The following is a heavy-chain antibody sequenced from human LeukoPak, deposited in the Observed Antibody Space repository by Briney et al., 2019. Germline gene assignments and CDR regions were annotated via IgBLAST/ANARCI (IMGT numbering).Heavy chain of an antibody. D-gene: IGHD2/OR15-2a*01. CDR1: GLTFRNYA. CDR2: ISSSSSYI. V-gene: IGHV3-21*01. CDR3: ARETISYFDY. J-gene: IGHJ4*02. Sequence: GGSLRLSCAASGLTFRNYAMHWVRQAPGKGLEWVSSISSSSSYIYYADSVKGRFTISRDNAKNSLYLQMNSLRAEDTAVYYCARETISYFDYWGQGTLVTVSS.